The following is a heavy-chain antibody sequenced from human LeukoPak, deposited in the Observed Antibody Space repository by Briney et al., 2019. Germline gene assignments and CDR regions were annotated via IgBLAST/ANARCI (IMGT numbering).Heavy chain of an antibody. CDR3: AREPQYCTNGVCYSVGP. V-gene: IGHV4-59*01. D-gene: IGHD2-8*01. Sequence: SETLPLTCTVSGGSISSYYWSWIRQPPGKGLEWIGYIYYSGSTNYNPSLKSRVTISVDTSKNQFSLKLSSVTAADTAVYYCAREPQYCTNGVCYSVGPWGQGTLVTVSS. J-gene: IGHJ5*02. CDR2: IYYSGST. CDR1: GGSISSYY.